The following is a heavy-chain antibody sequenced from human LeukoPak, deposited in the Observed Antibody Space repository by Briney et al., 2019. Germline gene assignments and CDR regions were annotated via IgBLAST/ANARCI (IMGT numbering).Heavy chain of an antibody. Sequence: PGGSLRLSCAASGFTFSSYGMHWVRQAPGKGLEWVAVISYDGSNKYYADSVKGRFTISRDNSKNTLYLQMNSLRAEDTAVYYCARDRADIVLMVYAMYFDYWGQGTLVTVSS. D-gene: IGHD2-8*01. J-gene: IGHJ4*02. CDR3: ARDRADIVLMVYAMYFDY. V-gene: IGHV3-30*03. CDR2: ISYDGSNK. CDR1: GFTFSSYG.